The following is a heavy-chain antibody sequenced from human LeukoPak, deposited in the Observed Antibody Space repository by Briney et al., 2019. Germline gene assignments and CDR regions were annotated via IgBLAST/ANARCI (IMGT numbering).Heavy chain of an antibody. CDR1: GFTFSSYA. J-gene: IGHJ4*02. CDR2: ISGSGGST. V-gene: IGHV3-23*01. CDR3: AKDPYSSGWYVHILGY. Sequence: GGSLRLSCAASGFTFSSYAMSWFRQAPGKGLEWVSAISGSGGSTYYADSVKGRFTISRDNSKNTLYLQMNSLRAEDTAVYYCAKDPYSSGWYVHILGYWGQGTLVTVSS. D-gene: IGHD6-19*01.